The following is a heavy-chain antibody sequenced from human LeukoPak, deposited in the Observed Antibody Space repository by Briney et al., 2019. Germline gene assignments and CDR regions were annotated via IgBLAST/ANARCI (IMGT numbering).Heavy chain of an antibody. V-gene: IGHV4-34*01. CDR3: AREYNPTYDYDFWSGYYPGPFDY. CDR2: INHSGST. D-gene: IGHD3-3*01. Sequence: SETLSLTCAVYGGSFSGYYWSWIRQPPGKGLEWIGEINHSGSTNYNPSLKSRVTISVDTSKNQFSLKLSSVTAADTAVYYCAREYNPTYDYDFWSGYYPGPFDYWGQGTLVTVSS. J-gene: IGHJ4*02. CDR1: GGSFSGYY.